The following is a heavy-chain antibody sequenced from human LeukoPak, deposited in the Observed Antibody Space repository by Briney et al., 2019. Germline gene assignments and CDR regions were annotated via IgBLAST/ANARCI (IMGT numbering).Heavy chain of an antibody. J-gene: IGHJ4*02. D-gene: IGHD4-17*01. Sequence: GGSLRLSCAASGFTFSSYAMSWVRQAPGKGLEWVSAISGSGGSTYYADSVKGRFTISRDNAKNSLYLQMNSLRAEDTAVYYCAREQGYGDYQRGFDYWGQGTLVTVSS. CDR1: GFTFSSYA. CDR3: AREQGYGDYQRGFDY. CDR2: ISGSGGST. V-gene: IGHV3-23*01.